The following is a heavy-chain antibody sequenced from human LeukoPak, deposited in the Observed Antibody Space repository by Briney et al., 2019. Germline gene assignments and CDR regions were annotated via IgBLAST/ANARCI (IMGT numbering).Heavy chain of an antibody. V-gene: IGHV3-30*02. CDR3: VYDCSSTSCYGGYYGMDV. J-gene: IGHJ6*02. CDR1: GFTFTSYG. D-gene: IGHD2-2*01. Sequence: GTSLRLSCSASGFTFTSYGIHWVRQAPGKGLEWVAFIWYDGSTKYYADSVKGRFTISRDNSKNTLYLQMNSLRAEDTAVYYCVYDCSSTSCYGGYYGMDVWGQGTTVTVSS. CDR2: IWYDGSTK.